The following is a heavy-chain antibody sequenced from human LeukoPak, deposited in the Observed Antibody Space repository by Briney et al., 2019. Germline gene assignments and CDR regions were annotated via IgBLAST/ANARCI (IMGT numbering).Heavy chain of an antibody. J-gene: IGHJ3*02. CDR2: ISGSGGST. CDR3: AKSVQAFDI. D-gene: IGHD4-17*01. V-gene: IGHV3-23*01. CDR1: GIIFSSNA. Sequence: QTGGSLRLSCAASGIIFSSNAMIWVGQAPGKGLEWGSVISGSGGSTSYADSVKGRFTISRDKYKNTLYLQMNSLRAEDTAVYYCAKSVQAFDIWGQGTMVTVSS.